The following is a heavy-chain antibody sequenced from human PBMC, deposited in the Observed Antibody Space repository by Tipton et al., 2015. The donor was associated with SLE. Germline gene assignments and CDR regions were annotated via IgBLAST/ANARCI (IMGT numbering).Heavy chain of an antibody. D-gene: IGHD3-3*01. CDR1: GFTFSSYA. J-gene: IGHJ4*02. CDR3: ASSLLTVFAGFDY. V-gene: IGHV3-30*04. CDR2: ISYDGSNK. Sequence: SLRLSCAPSGFTFSSYAMHWVRQAPGKGLEWVAVISYDGSNKYYADSVKGRFTISRDNSKNTLYLQMNSLRGEDTAVYYCASSLLTVFAGFDYWGQGTLVTVSS.